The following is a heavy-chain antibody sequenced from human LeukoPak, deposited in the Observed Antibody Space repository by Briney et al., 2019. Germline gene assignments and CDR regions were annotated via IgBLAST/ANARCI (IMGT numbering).Heavy chain of an antibody. D-gene: IGHD3-22*01. V-gene: IGHV3-33*01. CDR3: ARPAVVVDPYYFDY. CDR2: IWYDGSNK. Sequence: GGSLRLSCAASGFTFSSYGMHWVRQAPGKGLEWVAVIWYDGSNKYYADSVKGRFTISRDNSKNTLYLQMNSLRAEDTAVYYCARPAVVVDPYYFDYWGQGTLVTVSS. J-gene: IGHJ4*02. CDR1: GFTFSSYG.